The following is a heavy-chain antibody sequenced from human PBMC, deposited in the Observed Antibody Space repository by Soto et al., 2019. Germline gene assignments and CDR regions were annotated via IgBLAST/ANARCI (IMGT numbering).Heavy chain of an antibody. Sequence: QVRLEQSGAEVKQPGSSVKVSCKASGYRFIDYGITWVRQAPGQGLEWMGWISDYNGNTHYGKKFQGRVTMTTDTYTRTAYMELKSLRSDDTAVYFCAREGYYSGSGTYSPPRYYGMDAWGQGTTVTVSS. CDR2: ISDYNGNT. J-gene: IGHJ6*02. V-gene: IGHV1-18*01. D-gene: IGHD3-10*01. CDR3: AREGYYSGSGTYSPPRYYGMDA. CDR1: GYRFIDYG.